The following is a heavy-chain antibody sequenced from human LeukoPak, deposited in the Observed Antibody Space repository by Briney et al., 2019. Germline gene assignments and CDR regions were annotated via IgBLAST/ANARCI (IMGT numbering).Heavy chain of an antibody. CDR2: ISGSGGST. CDR3: AKCNRYYYDSSGYSAADY. D-gene: IGHD3-22*01. CDR1: GFTFSSYA. J-gene: IGHJ4*02. V-gene: IGHV3-23*01. Sequence: GGSLRLSCAASGFTFSSYAMSWVRQAPGKGLEWVSGISGSGGSTHYADSVKGRFTISRDNSKNTLYLQMNSLRAEDTAVYYCAKCNRYYYDSSGYSAADYWGQGTLVTVSS.